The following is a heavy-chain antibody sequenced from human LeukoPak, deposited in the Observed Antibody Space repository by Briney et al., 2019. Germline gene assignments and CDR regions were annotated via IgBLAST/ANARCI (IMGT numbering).Heavy chain of an antibody. CDR1: GGSISSSYYY. J-gene: IGHJ4*02. CDR3: ARFLNYALFDY. V-gene: IGHV4-39*07. Sequence: SETLSLTCTVSGGSISSSYYYWGWIRQPPGKGLGWIGSIYYSGSTYYNPSLKSRVTISVDRSKNQFSLKLSSVTAADTAVYYCARFLNYALFDYWGQGTLVTVSS. D-gene: IGHD3-16*01. CDR2: IYYSGST.